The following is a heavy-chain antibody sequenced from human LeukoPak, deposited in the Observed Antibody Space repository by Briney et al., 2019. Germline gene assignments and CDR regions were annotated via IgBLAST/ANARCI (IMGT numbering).Heavy chain of an antibody. CDR2: INHSGST. V-gene: IGHV4-34*01. Sequence: SETLSLTCAVYGGSFSGYYWSWIRQPPGKGLEWIGEINHSGSTNYNPSLKSRVTISVDTSKNQFSLKLSSVTAADTAVYYCASTVYYGSGSYYDLWGQGTLVTVSS. J-gene: IGHJ5*02. CDR3: ASTVYYGSGSYYDL. D-gene: IGHD3-10*01. CDR1: GGSFSGYY.